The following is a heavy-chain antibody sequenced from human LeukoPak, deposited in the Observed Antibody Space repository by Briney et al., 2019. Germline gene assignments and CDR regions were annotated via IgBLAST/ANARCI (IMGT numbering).Heavy chain of an antibody. CDR2: ISSSSSYI. Sequence: KAGGSLRLSCAASGFTFSSYEMNWVRQAPGKGLEWVSFISSSSSYIYYADSVKGRFTISRDNAKNSLYLQMNSLRAKDTAVYYCARDLRSSGYYAFDYWGQGTLVTVSS. J-gene: IGHJ4*02. V-gene: IGHV3-21*01. CDR1: GFTFSSYE. CDR3: ARDLRSSGYYAFDY. D-gene: IGHD3-22*01.